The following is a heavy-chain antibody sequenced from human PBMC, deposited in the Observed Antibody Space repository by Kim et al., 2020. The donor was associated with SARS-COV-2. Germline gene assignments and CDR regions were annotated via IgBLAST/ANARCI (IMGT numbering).Heavy chain of an antibody. D-gene: IGHD4-4*01. Sequence: NHAQKLQGRVTMTTDPSTSAAYMELRSLRSDDTAVYYCARDRLYSGWFDPWGQGTLVTVSS. J-gene: IGHJ5*02. V-gene: IGHV1-18*01. CDR3: ARDRLYSGWFDP.